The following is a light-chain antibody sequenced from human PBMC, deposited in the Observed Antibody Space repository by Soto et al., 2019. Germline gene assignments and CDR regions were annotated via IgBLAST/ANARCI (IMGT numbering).Light chain of an antibody. J-gene: IGLJ1*01. CDR3: QPWGAGLRV. CDR2: LNSDGGH. Sequence: QPVLTQSPSASASLGASVKLTCTLSSGHSSYAIARHQQQPEKGPRYFMKLNSDGGHSRGDGIPDRFSGSSSGAERYLTISSLQSEDEADYFCQPWGAGLRVFRNGTKVTLL. CDR1: SGHSSYA. V-gene: IGLV4-69*01.